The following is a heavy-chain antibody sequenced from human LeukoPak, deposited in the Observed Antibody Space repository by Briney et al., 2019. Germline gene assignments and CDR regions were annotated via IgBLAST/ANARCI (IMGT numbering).Heavy chain of an antibody. CDR1: GFTFSSYA. V-gene: IGHV3-23*01. Sequence: PGGSLRLSCAASGFTFSSYAMSWVRQAPGKGLEWVSAISGSGGSTYYADSVKGRFTISRDNSKNTLYLQMNSLRAEDTAVYYCAKDTRRYCSGGSCSSNWFDPWGQGTLVTVSS. D-gene: IGHD2-15*01. CDR3: AKDTRRYCSGGSCSSNWFDP. CDR2: ISGSGGST. J-gene: IGHJ5*02.